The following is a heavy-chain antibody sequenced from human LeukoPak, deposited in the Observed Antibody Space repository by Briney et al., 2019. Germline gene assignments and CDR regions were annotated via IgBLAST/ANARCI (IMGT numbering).Heavy chain of an antibody. J-gene: IGHJ3*02. CDR2: IRYDGSNK. D-gene: IGHD3-10*01. CDR3: ARPHYYGSGSDAFDI. Sequence: GGSLRLSCAASGFTFSSYGMHWVRQAPGKGLEWVAFIRYDGSNKYYADSVKGRFTISRDNAKNSLYLQMNSLRAEDTAVYYCARPHYYGSGSDAFDIWGQGTMVTVSS. V-gene: IGHV3-30*02. CDR1: GFTFSSYG.